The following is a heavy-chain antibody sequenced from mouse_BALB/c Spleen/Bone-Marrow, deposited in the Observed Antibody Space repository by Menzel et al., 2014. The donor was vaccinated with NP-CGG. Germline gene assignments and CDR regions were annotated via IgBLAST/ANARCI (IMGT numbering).Heavy chain of an antibody. Sequence: VMLVESGPGLVAPSQSLSITCTVSGFSLKNYGVHWVHQPPGKGLEWLGVIGTGRGTNYNSALMSRLSISKDNSKSQVFLKMNSLQTDDTAMYYCARDRAYGNWYFDVWGAGTTVTVPS. D-gene: IGHD2-1*01. J-gene: IGHJ1*01. CDR1: GFSLKNYG. V-gene: IGHV2-9*02. CDR3: ARDRAYGNWYFDV. CDR2: IGTGRGT.